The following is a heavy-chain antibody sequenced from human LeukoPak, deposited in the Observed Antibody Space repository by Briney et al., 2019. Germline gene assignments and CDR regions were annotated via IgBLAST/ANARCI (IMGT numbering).Heavy chain of an antibody. CDR2: IKQDGSEK. Sequence: PGGSLRLSCAASGFAFSSQAMGWVRQAPGKGLEWVANIKQDGSEKYYVDSVKGRFTISRDNAKNSLYLQMNSLRAEDTAVYYCARGTIAAAGYYYFDYWGQGTQVTVSS. CDR1: GFAFSSQA. D-gene: IGHD6-13*01. CDR3: ARGTIAAAGYYYFDY. V-gene: IGHV3-7*04. J-gene: IGHJ4*02.